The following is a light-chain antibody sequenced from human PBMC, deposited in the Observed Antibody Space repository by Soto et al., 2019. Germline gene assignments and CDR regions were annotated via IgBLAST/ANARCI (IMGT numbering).Light chain of an antibody. V-gene: IGKV4-1*01. Sequence: DIVMTQSPDSLAVSLGERATINCKSSQSLLKSSSNKNTLAWYQLKPGQPPKLLIYGASTRESGVPDRFSGSGSGTDFTLTISSLQAEDVAVYCCQHYFETPLTFGEGTRVEIK. J-gene: IGKJ4*01. CDR1: QSLLKSSSNKNT. CDR3: QHYFETPLT. CDR2: GAS.